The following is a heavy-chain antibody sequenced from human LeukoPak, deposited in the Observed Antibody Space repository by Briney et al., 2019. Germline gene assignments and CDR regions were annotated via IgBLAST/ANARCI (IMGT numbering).Heavy chain of an antibody. V-gene: IGHV3-30*04. Sequence: GRSLRLSCAASGFIFSNYAMHWVRQAPGKGLEWVALISYDGSNKYYADFVKGRFTISRDNSKNTLYLQMNSLRAEDTAVYYCAKGVNVLLWFGESNDAFDIWGQGTMVTVSS. CDR3: AKGVNVLLWFGESNDAFDI. D-gene: IGHD3-10*01. CDR1: GFIFSNYA. CDR2: ISYDGSNK. J-gene: IGHJ3*02.